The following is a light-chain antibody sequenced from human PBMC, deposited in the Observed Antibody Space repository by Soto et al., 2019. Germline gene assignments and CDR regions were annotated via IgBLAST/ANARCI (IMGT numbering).Light chain of an antibody. Sequence: EIEMTQSPATLFVSLGERATLSCRASQSVRSNLAWYQRRPGQPPRLLIYGASTRAPGVPARFSGSGSGTEFTLPITSLQPEDFAVYYCQQYTDWPPWTFGQGTKV. CDR3: QQYTDWPPWT. CDR2: GAS. J-gene: IGKJ1*01. V-gene: IGKV3-15*01. CDR1: QSVRSN.